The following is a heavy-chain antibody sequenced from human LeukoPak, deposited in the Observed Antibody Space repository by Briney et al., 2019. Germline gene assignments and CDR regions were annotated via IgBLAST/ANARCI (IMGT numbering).Heavy chain of an antibody. Sequence: GGSLRLSCVVYGFSCNTCWMSWVRQSPGKGLEWVANINQDGSEQHYVDSVKGRFTISRDNAKKSLYLQMNSLRADDTAVYYCAREYRGTSDFDYWGQGTLVTVSS. CDR2: INQDGSEQ. CDR3: AREYRGTSDFDY. CDR1: GFSCNTCW. J-gene: IGHJ4*02. D-gene: IGHD1-26*01. V-gene: IGHV3-7*04.